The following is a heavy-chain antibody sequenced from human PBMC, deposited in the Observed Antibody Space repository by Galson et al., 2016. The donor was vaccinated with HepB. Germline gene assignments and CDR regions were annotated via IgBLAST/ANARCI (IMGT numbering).Heavy chain of an antibody. D-gene: IGHD2-15*01. CDR3: ARALGGSDNY. V-gene: IGHV3-74*01. J-gene: IGHJ4*02. CDR1: GFTFSSYW. Sequence: SLRLSCAASGFTFSSYWMHWVRQAPGKGLVWVSRINRDGSTTNYADSVKGRFTISRDNAKNTLYLQRNILRAEDTAMCYCARALGGSDNYWGQGTLCIVSS. CDR2: INRDGSTT.